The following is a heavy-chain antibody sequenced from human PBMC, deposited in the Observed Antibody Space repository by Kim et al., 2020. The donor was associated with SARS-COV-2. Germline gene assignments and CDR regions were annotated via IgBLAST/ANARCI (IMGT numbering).Heavy chain of an antibody. J-gene: IGHJ4*02. Sequence: SETLSLTCAVYGGSFSGYYWSWIRQPPGKGLEWIGEINHSGSTNYNPSLKSRVTISVDTSKNQFSLKLSSVTAADTAVYYCARAWAPITMVRGVIAHFDYWGQGTLVTVSS. CDR2: INHSGST. V-gene: IGHV4-34*01. CDR3: ARAWAPITMVRGVIAHFDY. D-gene: IGHD3-10*01. CDR1: GGSFSGYY.